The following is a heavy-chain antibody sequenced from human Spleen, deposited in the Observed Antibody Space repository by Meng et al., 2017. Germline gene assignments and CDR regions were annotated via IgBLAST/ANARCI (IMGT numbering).Heavy chain of an antibody. CDR2: ISSSSSAT. CDR1: GFSFSGYS. Sequence: GESLKISCAASGFSFSGYSMNWVRQAPGKGLEWVSSISSSSSATYYADSVKGRFTISRDNAKKSLYLQMNSLRAEDTAVYYCARRATHVWGVDHWGQGTLVTVSS. CDR3: ARRATHVWGVDH. J-gene: IGHJ4*02. D-gene: IGHD3-10*02. V-gene: IGHV3-21*01.